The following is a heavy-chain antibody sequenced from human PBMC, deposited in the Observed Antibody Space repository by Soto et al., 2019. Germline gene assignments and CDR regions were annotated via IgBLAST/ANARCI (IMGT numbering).Heavy chain of an antibody. Sequence: SETLSLTCAVSGGSISSGAYSWSWIRQPPGKGLEWVGYIYHSGSTYYNPSLKSRVTISVDRSKNQFSLKLTSVTAADTAVYYCARDLGGWPDYWGQGTLVTVSS. V-gene: IGHV4-30-2*01. CDR1: GGSISSGAYS. J-gene: IGHJ4*02. CDR2: IYHSGST. D-gene: IGHD2-15*01. CDR3: ARDLGGWPDY.